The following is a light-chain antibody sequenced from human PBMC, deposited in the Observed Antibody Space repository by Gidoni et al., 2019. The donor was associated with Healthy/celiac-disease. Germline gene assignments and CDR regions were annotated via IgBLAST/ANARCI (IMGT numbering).Light chain of an antibody. CDR2: EGS. CDR1: SSDVGSYNL. J-gene: IGLJ2*01. V-gene: IGLV2-23*01. CDR3: CSYAGSSTVV. Sequence: QSALTQPAPVSGSPGQSITISCTGTSSDVGSYNLVSWYQQHPGKAPKLMIYEGSKRPSGVSNRFSGSKSGNTASLTISGLQAEEEADYYCCSYAGSSTVVFGGGTKLTVL.